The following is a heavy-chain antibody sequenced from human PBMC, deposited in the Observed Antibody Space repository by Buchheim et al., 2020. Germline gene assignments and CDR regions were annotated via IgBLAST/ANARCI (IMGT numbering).Heavy chain of an antibody. V-gene: IGHV1-46*01. CDR2: INPSDGST. CDR1: GYTFTSYY. J-gene: IGHJ6*02. CDR3: ARDRLLRILEGSAPDPYGMDV. Sequence: QVQLVQSGAEVKKPGASVKVSCKASGYTFTSYYMHWVRQAPGQGLEWMGIINPSDGSTSYAQKFQGRVTMTRDTSTSTVYMKLRSLRSKDTCVYYCARDRLLRILEGSAPDPYGMDVWGQETT. D-gene: IGHD3-3*01.